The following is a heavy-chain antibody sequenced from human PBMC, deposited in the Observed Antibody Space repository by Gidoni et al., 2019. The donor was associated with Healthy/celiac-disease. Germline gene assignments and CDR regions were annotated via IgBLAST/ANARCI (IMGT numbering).Heavy chain of an antibody. CDR3: ASSANRGGSPGFGNYYYGMDV. V-gene: IGHV1-69*01. CDR2: IFGTA. J-gene: IGHJ6*02. D-gene: IGHD3-10*01. Sequence: IFGTANYAQKFQGRVTITADESTSTAYMELSSLRSEDTAVYYCASSANRGGSPGFGNYYYGMDVWGQGTTVTVSS.